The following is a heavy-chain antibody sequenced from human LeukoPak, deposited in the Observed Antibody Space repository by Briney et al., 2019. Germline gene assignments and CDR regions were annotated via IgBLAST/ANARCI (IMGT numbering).Heavy chain of an antibody. J-gene: IGHJ4*02. D-gene: IGHD5-12*01. CDR2: ISYDESQK. CDR3: ARVGASAGYENFDY. CDR1: GFSFTSYA. V-gene: IGHV3-30*04. Sequence: PGGSLRLSCAASGFSFTSYAMHWVRQAPGKGLEWVTIISYDESQKYYADSVKGRFTISRDNSKNTLYLQMNSLRSEDTAVYYCARVGASAGYENFDYWGQGTLVTVSS.